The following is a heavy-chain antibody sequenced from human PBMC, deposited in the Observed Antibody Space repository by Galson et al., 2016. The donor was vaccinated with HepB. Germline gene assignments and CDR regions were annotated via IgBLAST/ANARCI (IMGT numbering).Heavy chain of an antibody. V-gene: IGHV4-4*02. CDR2: IYHSGTT. CDR3: ALYGSGGLRFDY. Sequence: SETLSLTCAVSGGSIISSNWWNWVRQAPGKGLEWIGEIYHSGTTNYNPSLKSRVIISVDKSKNQFSLKLNSVTAADTALYYCALYGSGGLRFDYWGQGALVTVSS. J-gene: IGHJ4*02. CDR1: GGSIISSNW. D-gene: IGHD3-10*01.